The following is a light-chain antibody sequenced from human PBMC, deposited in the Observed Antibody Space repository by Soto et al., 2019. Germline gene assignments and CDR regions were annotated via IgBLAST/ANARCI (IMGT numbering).Light chain of an antibody. V-gene: IGKV3-15*01. CDR2: GTS. CDR1: RSVRSN. CDR3: QQYNYWPPYT. Sequence: ETVMTQSPATLSVSPGERATLACRASRSVRSNVAWYQQKPGQAPRLLIYGTSTRATGIPARFSGSGSGTEFTLTISSLQSEDFAVYYCQQYNYWPPYTFGRGTKVDIK. J-gene: IGKJ2*01.